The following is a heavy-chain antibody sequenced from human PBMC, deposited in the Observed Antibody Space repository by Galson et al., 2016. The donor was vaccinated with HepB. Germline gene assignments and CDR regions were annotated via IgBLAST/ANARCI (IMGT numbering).Heavy chain of an antibody. J-gene: IGHJ4*02. CDR1: GFTFSSYA. V-gene: IGHV3-23*01. Sequence: SLRLSCAASGFTFSSYAMSWVRQAPGKGLEWVSAISGGGDSTHYADSVKGRFTISRDNSKNTQYLQMNRLRAEDTAVYYCAKGPIVDVLTAYDATGALYWGQGTLVTVSS. CDR2: ISGGGDST. CDR3: AKGPIVDVLTAYDATGALY. D-gene: IGHD3-9*01.